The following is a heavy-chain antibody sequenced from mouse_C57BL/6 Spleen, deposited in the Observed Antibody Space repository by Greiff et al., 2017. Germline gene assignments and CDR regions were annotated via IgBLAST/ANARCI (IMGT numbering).Heavy chain of an antibody. V-gene: IGHV1-15*01. CDR2: IDPETGGT. J-gene: IGHJ4*01. CDR1: GYTFTDYE. Sequence: VQLQQSGAELVRPGASVTLSCKASGYTFTDYEMHWVKQTPVHGLEWIGAIDPETGGTAYNQKFKGKAILTADKSSSTAYMELRSLTSEDSAVYYCTKANWDVYAMDDWGQGTSVTVSS. CDR3: TKANWDVYAMDD. D-gene: IGHD4-1*01.